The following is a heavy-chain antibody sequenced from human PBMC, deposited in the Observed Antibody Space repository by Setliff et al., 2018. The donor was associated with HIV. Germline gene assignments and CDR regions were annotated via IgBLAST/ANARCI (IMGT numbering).Heavy chain of an antibody. CDR2: VNRDGSST. CDR3: ASSWSRVPYYGMDV. V-gene: IGHV3-74*01. CDR1: GFTFDRFW. D-gene: IGHD6-13*01. Sequence: GGSLRLSCAASGFTFDRFWMHWVRQAPGKGLVWVSRVNRDGSSTTYADSVKDRFTISRDNSKNSLYLQMNSLRSDDTAVYYCASSWSRVPYYGMDVWGQGTTVTSP. J-gene: IGHJ6*02.